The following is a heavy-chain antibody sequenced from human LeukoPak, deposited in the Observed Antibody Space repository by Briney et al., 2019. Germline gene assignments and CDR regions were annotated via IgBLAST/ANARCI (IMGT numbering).Heavy chain of an antibody. V-gene: IGHV3-73*01. J-gene: IGHJ4*02. D-gene: IGHD6-6*01. CDR1: GFTFSGSA. Sequence: GGSLRLSCAASGFTFSGSAMHWVRQASGKGLEWVGRIRSKANSCATAYAASVKGRFTISRDDSKNTAYLQMNSLKTEDTAVYYCTIQYSSSSDGPRDYWGQGTLVTVSS. CDR3: TIQYSSSSDGPRDY. CDR2: IRSKANSCAT.